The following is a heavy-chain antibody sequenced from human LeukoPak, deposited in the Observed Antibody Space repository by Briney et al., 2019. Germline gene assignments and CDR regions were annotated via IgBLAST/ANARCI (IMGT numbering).Heavy chain of an antibody. CDR2: IHSDGST. V-gene: IGHV3-66*01. J-gene: IGHJ2*01. CDR3: TREKNWYFDL. CDR1: GFTVSRDY. Sequence: GGSLRLSCAASGFTVSRDYMSWVRQAPGKGPEWVSVIHSDGSTYYADSVLGRFTISRDNSKNTLFLQMNSLGVEDTAVYFCTREKNWYFDLWGRGTLVTVSS.